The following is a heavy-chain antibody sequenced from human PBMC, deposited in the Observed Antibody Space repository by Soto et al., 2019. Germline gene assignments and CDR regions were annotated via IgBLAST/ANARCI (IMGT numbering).Heavy chain of an antibody. Sequence: PSETLSLTCAVSGYSISSGYYWGWIRQHPGKGLEWIGYIYYSGSTYYNPSLKSRVTISVDTSKNQFSLKLSSVTAADTAVYYCAREGCSGGSCYSSYYYGMDVWGQGTTVTVSS. V-gene: IGHV4-31*11. CDR2: IYYSGST. J-gene: IGHJ6*02. CDR3: AREGCSGGSCYSSYYYGMDV. CDR1: GYSISSGYY. D-gene: IGHD2-15*01.